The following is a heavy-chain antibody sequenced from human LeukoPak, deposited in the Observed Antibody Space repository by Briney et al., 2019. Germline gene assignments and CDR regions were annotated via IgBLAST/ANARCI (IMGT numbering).Heavy chain of an antibody. CDR3: AKDKAEGQWLGYYMDV. CDR1: GFTFDDYS. D-gene: IGHD6-19*01. CDR2: INRDGGNT. Sequence: SGGSLRLSCAGSGFTFDDYSMHWVRQAPGKGLEWVSLINRDGGNTYYADSVKGRFTISRDNSKNSLYLQMNSLRTEDTALYYCAKDKAEGQWLGYYMDVWGKGTTVTVSS. J-gene: IGHJ6*03. V-gene: IGHV3-43*01.